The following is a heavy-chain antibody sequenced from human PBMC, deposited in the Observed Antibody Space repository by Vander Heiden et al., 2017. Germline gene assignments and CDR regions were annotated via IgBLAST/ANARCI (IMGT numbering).Heavy chain of an antibody. V-gene: IGHV4-59*01. CDR3: AVKAFGVVKY. CDR2: IYYSGST. J-gene: IGHJ4*02. D-gene: IGHD3-3*01. CDR1: GGSISSYY. Sequence: QVQLQESGPGLVKPSETLSITCTVSGGSISSYYWSWIRQPPGKGLEWIGYIYYSGSTNYNPSLKRRVTISVDTSKNQFSLKLSSVTAADTAVYYCAVKAFGVVKYWGQGTLVTVSS.